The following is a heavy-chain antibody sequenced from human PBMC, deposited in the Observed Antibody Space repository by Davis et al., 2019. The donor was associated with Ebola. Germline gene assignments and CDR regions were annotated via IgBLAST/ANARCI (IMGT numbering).Heavy chain of an antibody. Sequence: ASVKVSCKTSGYTFTIYDINWVRQAPGQGLEWMGWMNPISGNAGYAQKFQGRVTITRDTSISTAYMELSSLTSEDTAVYYCARGPSYELFRAFDYWGQGTLVTVSS. D-gene: IGHD3-10*01. V-gene: IGHV1-8*03. J-gene: IGHJ4*02. CDR2: MNPISGNA. CDR1: GYTFTIYD. CDR3: ARGPSYELFRAFDY.